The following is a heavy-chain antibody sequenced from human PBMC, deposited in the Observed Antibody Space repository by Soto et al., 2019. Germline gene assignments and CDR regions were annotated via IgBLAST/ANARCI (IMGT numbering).Heavy chain of an antibody. CDR3: ARDEKYYDILTGAPYYYYYGMDV. CDR1: GYTFTSYG. J-gene: IGHJ6*02. CDR2: INAYNGNT. Sequence: ASVKVSCKASGYTFTSYGISWVRQAPGQGLEWMGWINAYNGNTNYAQKLQGRVTMTTDTSTSTAYMELRSLRSDDTAVYYCARDEKYYDILTGAPYYYYYGMDVWGQGTTVTVSS. V-gene: IGHV1-18*01. D-gene: IGHD3-9*01.